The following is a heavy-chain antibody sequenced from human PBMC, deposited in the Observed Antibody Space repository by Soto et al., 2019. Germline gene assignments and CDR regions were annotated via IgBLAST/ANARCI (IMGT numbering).Heavy chain of an antibody. Sequence: GGSLRLSCEASGFTFSDYWMSWVRQAPGKGPEWVANIKFDGSVKQYVDSVRGRFPISRDNSRNSLFLQMNSLRAGDTAIYYCVKDGGYCSSSTCYSPRNHYFDSWGQGTLVTVSS. V-gene: IGHV3-7*03. CDR2: IKFDGSVK. CDR3: VKDGGYCSSSTCYSPRNHYFDS. J-gene: IGHJ4*02. D-gene: IGHD2-2*01. CDR1: GFTFSDYW.